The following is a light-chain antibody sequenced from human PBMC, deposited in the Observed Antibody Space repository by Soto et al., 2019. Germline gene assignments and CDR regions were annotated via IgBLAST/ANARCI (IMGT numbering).Light chain of an antibody. CDR3: QSYDNSLGVCYV. CDR2: GNR. Sequence: QSVLTQPPSVSGAPGQRDTISCTGSSSNLGAGYDVHWYQLLPETAPKLLIYGNRNRPSGVPDRFSGSKSGTSASLAITGLQAEDEADYYCQSYDNSLGVCYVFGTGTKVTV. J-gene: IGLJ1*01. V-gene: IGLV1-40*01. CDR1: SSNLGAGYD.